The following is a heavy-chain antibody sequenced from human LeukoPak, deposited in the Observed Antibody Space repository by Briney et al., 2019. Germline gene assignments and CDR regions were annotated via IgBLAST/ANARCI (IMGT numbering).Heavy chain of an antibody. D-gene: IGHD6-13*01. CDR2: ISSSSSYI. CDR3: APGAAAGLDY. CDR1: GFTFSSYS. V-gene: IGHV3-21*01. J-gene: IGHJ4*02. Sequence: PGGSLRLSCAASGFTFSSYSMNWVRQAPGKGLEWVSSISSSSSYIYYADSVKGRFTISRDNAKNSLYLQMNSLRAEDTAVYYCAPGAAAGLDYWGQGTLVTVSS.